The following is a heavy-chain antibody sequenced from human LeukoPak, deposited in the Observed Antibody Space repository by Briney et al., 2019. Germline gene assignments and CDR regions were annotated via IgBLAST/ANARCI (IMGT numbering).Heavy chain of an antibody. CDR2: FDPEDGET. CDR3: ATAPIVGATFFDY. Sequence: GASVKVSCKVSGYTLTELSMHWVREAPGKGLEWMGGFDPEDGETIYAQKFQGRVTMTEDTSTDTAYMELSSLRSEDTAVYYCATAPIVGATFFDYWGQGTLVTVSS. D-gene: IGHD1-26*01. CDR1: GYTLTELS. V-gene: IGHV1-24*01. J-gene: IGHJ4*02.